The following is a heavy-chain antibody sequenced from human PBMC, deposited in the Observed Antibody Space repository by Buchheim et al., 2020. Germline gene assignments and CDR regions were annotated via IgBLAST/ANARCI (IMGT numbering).Heavy chain of an antibody. D-gene: IGHD3-10*01. CDR2: ISGSSSYT. V-gene: IGHV3-11*06. CDR3: ARDYRRGHYGSGSYTTPFDY. CDR1: GFTFSDYY. Sequence: QVQLVESGGGLVKPGGSLRLSCAASGFTFSDYYMSWIRQAPGKGLEWVSYISGSSSYTNYADSVKGRFTISRDNAKNSLYLQMNSLRAEDTAVYYCARDYRRGHYGSGSYTTPFDYWGQGTL. J-gene: IGHJ4*02.